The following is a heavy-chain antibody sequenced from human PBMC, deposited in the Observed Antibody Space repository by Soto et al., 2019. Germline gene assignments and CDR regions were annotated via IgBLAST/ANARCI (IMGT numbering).Heavy chain of an antibody. CDR1: VYTFTIYD. D-gene: IGHD3-3*01. CDR2: MNPNSGNT. V-gene: IGHV1-8*01. CDR3: AMRPYHFWSPADAFDI. J-gene: IGHJ3*02. Sequence: ASVKVSCTSSVYTFTIYDINCVRQATGPGLEWMGWMNPNSGNTGYAQKFQGRVTMTRNTSISTAYMELSSLRSEDTAVYYCAMRPYHFWSPADAFDIWGQGTMVTVSS.